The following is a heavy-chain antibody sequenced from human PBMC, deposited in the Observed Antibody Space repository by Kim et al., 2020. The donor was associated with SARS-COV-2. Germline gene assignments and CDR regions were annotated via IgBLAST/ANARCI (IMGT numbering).Heavy chain of an antibody. D-gene: IGHD6-19*01. CDR2: ISSSSSYT. J-gene: IGHJ4*02. CDR1: GFTFSDYY. Sequence: GGSLRLSCAASGFTFSDYYMSWIRQAPGKGLEWVSYISSSSSYTNYADSVKGRFTISRDNAKNSLYLQMNSLRAEDTAVYYCARDYSTVAGTLPFDYWGQGTLVTVSS. V-gene: IGHV3-11*05. CDR3: ARDYSTVAGTLPFDY.